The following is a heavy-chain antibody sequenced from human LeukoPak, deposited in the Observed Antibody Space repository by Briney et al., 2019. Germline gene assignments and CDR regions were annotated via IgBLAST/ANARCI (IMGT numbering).Heavy chain of an antibody. D-gene: IGHD3-22*01. V-gene: IGHV3-23*01. CDR1: GFTFSSYA. CDR3: GKGGYYDDSSLSFDY. J-gene: IGHJ4*02. Sequence: PGGSLRLSCAASGFTFSSYAMSWVRQAPGKGLEWVSTISGSGGSTYYAESVKGRFTISTDNSKNTLYLQMNSLRAEDTAVYYCGKGGYYDDSSLSFDYWGQGTLLTVSS. CDR2: ISGSGGST.